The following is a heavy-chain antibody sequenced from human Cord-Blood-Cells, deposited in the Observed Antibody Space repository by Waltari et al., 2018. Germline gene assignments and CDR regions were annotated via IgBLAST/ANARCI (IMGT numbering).Heavy chain of an antibody. V-gene: IGHV1-69*01. CDR2: IIPIFGTA. CDR1: GGTLSSYA. J-gene: IGHJ5*02. D-gene: IGHD1-26*01. Sequence: QVQMVQSGAEAKKPGSSVQLSCKASGGTLSSYAISWVRQAHGQGLEWMGGIIPIFGTANYAQKFQGRVTITADESTSTAYMELSSLRSEDTAVYYCARDLTYSGSYYWFDPWGQGTLVTVSS. CDR3: ARDLTYSGSYYWFDP.